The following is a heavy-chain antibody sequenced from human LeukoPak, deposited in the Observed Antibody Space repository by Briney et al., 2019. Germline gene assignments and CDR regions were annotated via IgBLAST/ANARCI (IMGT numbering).Heavy chain of an antibody. CDR3: AKYRLTLDAFDI. CDR2: ISDSGTYS. V-gene: IGHV3-23*01. J-gene: IGHJ3*02. Sequence: GGSLRLSCVASGFAFSSYGMSWVRQAPGKGLEWVSGISDSGTYSYSADSVTGRFTISRDNSKNTVYVQMNSLRAEDTALYYCAKYRLTLDAFDIWGQGTMVTVSS. D-gene: IGHD4-23*01. CDR1: GFAFSSYG.